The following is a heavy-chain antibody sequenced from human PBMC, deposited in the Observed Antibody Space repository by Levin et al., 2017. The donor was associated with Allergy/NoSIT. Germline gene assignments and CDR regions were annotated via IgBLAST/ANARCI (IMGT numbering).Heavy chain of an antibody. D-gene: IGHD2-15*01. J-gene: IGHJ6*02. Sequence: LSLTCAASGFPFGTYAMSWVRQAPGKGLEWVSAVSASGVSTYYADSVKGRFTISSDNSKNMLYLQMNSLRAEDTAVYYCAKTSGDCSGGRCYGYYGMDVWGQGTTVTVSS. CDR2: VSASGVST. CDR1: GFPFGTYA. CDR3: AKTSGDCSGGRCYGYYGMDV. V-gene: IGHV3-23*01.